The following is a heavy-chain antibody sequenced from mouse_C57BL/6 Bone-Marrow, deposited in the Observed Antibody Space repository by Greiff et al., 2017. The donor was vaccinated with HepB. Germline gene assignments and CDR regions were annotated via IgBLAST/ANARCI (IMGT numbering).Heavy chain of an antibody. CDR1: GYTFTSYW. CDR2: IDPSDSST. D-gene: IGHD2-3*01. J-gene: IGHJ3*01. Sequence: VQLQQPGAELVKPGASVKLSCKASGYTFTSYWMQWVKQRPGQGLEWIGEIDPSDSSTNYNQKFKGKATLTVGPSSSNAYLQLSSLTSEDSAVYYCAISPPYDGYYVPFAYWGQGTLVTVSA. V-gene: IGHV1-50*01. CDR3: AISPPYDGYYVPFAY.